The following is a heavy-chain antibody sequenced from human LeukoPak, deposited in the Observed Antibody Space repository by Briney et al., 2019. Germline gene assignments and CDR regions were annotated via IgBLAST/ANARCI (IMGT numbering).Heavy chain of an antibody. CDR2: INSDGSST. J-gene: IGHJ4*02. V-gene: IGHV3-74*01. Sequence: GGSLRLSCAASGFTFNNYWMHWVRQAPGEGLVWVSRINSDGSSTSYADSVKGRFTISRDNAKNTLYLQMNSLRVEDTAVYYCAKDRLGGGYDYIDYWGQGTLVTVSS. CDR3: AKDRLGGGYDYIDY. D-gene: IGHD5-12*01. CDR1: GFTFNNYW.